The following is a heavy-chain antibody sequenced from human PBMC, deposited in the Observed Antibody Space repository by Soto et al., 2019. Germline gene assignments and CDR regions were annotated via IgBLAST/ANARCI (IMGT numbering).Heavy chain of an antibody. V-gene: IGHV4-31*03. CDR3: ARDSDSSGYTGWFDP. J-gene: IGHJ5*02. D-gene: IGHD3-22*01. Sequence: SETLSLTCTVSGGSISSGGYYWSWIRQHPGKGLEWIGYIYYSGSTYYNPSLKSRVTISVDTSKNQFSLKLSSVTAADTAVYYCARDSDSSGYTGWFDPWGQGTLVTVSS. CDR2: IYYSGST. CDR1: GGSISSGGYY.